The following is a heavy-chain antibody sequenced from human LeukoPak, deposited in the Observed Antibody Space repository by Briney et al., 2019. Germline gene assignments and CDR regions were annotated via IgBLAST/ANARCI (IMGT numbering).Heavy chain of an antibody. D-gene: IGHD3-3*01. Sequence: GASVKVSCKASGGTFNIYAITWLRQAPGQGLEWMGGIIPIFGTANYAQKFQGRVTITADKSTSTAYMELSSLRSEDTAVYYCAREALGTIFGVVVGNYFDYWGQGTLVTVSS. CDR3: AREALGTIFGVVVGNYFDY. J-gene: IGHJ4*02. CDR1: GGTFNIYA. V-gene: IGHV1-69*06. CDR2: IIPIFGTA.